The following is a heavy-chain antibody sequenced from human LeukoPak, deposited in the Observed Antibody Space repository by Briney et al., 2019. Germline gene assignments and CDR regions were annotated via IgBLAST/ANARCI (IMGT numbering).Heavy chain of an antibody. D-gene: IGHD1-26*01. V-gene: IGHV1-18*01. CDR3: ARVHEGATTIFIGDY. Sequence: ASVKVSCKASGYTFTSYGISWVRQAPGQGLEWMGWISAYNGNTNYAQKLQGRVTMTTDTSTSTAYMELRSLRSDDTAVYYCARVHEGATTIFIGDYWGQGTLVTVSS. CDR1: GYTFTSYG. J-gene: IGHJ4*02. CDR2: ISAYNGNT.